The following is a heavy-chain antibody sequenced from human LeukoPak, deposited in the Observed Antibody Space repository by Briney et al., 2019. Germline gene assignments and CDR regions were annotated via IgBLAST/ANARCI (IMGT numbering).Heavy chain of an antibody. D-gene: IGHD3-9*01. J-gene: IGHJ4*02. CDR2: IRYDGSNK. Sequence: GGSLRLSCAASGFTFSSYGMHWVRQAPGKGLEWVAVIRYDGSNKYYADSVKGRFTISRDNSKNTLYLQMNSLRAEDTAVYYCAKDGDSDGYFDWLLYGYYFDYWGQGTLVTVSS. V-gene: IGHV3-30*02. CDR1: GFTFSSYG. CDR3: AKDGDSDGYFDWLLYGYYFDY.